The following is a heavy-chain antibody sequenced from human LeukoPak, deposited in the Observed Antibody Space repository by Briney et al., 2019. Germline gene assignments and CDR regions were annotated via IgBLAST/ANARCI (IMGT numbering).Heavy chain of an antibody. CDR1: GYTYTSYG. CDR3: AREGAFGVVVVPGAIDY. J-gene: IGHJ4*02. V-gene: IGHV1-18*01. CDR2: ISAYNGDT. Sequence: ASVKVSCKASGYTYTSYGISWVRQAPGQGLEWMGWISAYNGDTHYAQKFQGRVTMTRETSTSTAYMELRSLRSDDTAVYYCAREGAFGVVVVPGAIDYWGQGTLVTVSS. D-gene: IGHD2-2*01.